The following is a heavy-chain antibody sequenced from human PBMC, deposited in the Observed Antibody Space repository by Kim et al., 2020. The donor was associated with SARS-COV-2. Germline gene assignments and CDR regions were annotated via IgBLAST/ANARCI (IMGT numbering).Heavy chain of an antibody. D-gene: IGHD2-2*01. CDR1: GGSFSGYY. Sequence: SETLSLTCAVYGGSFSGYYWSWIRQPPGKGLEWIGEINHSGSTNYNPSLKSRVTISVDTSKNQFSLKLSSVTAADTAVYYCARVPDIVVVPAALGRYYFDYWGQGTLVTVSS. V-gene: IGHV4-34*01. CDR3: ARVPDIVVVPAALGRYYFDY. J-gene: IGHJ4*02. CDR2: INHSGST.